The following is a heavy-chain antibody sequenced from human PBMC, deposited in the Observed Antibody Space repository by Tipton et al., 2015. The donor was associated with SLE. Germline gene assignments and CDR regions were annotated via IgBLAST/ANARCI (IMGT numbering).Heavy chain of an antibody. CDR1: GYTFTGYY. CDR3: ARAVWNLVGDYYYYYGMDV. Sequence: QLVQSGPEVKKPGASVKVSCKASGYTFTGYYMHWVRQAPGQGLEWMGWINPRINPNSGGTYYAQKFQGRVTMTRDTSISTAYMELSRLTSADTAVYYCARAVWNLVGDYYYYYGMDVWGQGTTVTVSS. V-gene: IGHV1-2*02. J-gene: IGHJ6*02. CDR2: INPNSGGT. D-gene: IGHD3-10*01.